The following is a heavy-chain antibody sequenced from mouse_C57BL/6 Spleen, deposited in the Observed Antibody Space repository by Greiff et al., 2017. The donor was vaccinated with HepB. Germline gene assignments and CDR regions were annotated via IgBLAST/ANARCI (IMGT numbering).Heavy chain of an antibody. CDR3: ARGDSNYSWFAY. Sequence: VQLQQSGAELARPGASVKLSCKASGYTFTSYGISWVKQRTGQGLEWIGEIYPRSGNTYYNEKFKGKATLTADKSSSTAYMELRSLTSDDSAVYFCARGDSNYSWFAYWGQGTLVTVSA. CDR2: IYPRSGNT. CDR1: GYTFTSYG. D-gene: IGHD2-5*01. V-gene: IGHV1-81*01. J-gene: IGHJ3*01.